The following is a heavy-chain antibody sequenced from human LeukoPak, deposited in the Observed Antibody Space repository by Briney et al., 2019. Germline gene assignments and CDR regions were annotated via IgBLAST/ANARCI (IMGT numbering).Heavy chain of an antibody. V-gene: IGHV3-48*02. Sequence: GGSLRLSCATSGFTFSPFTMIWVRQAPGRGLKWLSYITSTSGTIYYADSVKGRFTISRDNGKNSLYLQMNSLRDEDTAVYFCARERGGSWFDYWGQGTLVTVSS. CDR2: ITSTSGTI. CDR1: GFTFSPFT. J-gene: IGHJ4*02. D-gene: IGHD6-13*01. CDR3: ARERGGSWFDY.